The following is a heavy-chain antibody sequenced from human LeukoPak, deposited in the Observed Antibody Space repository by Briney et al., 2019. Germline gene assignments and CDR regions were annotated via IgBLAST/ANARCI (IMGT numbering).Heavy chain of an antibody. CDR3: AGHRSGWLQSSFDY. J-gene: IGHJ4*02. D-gene: IGHD5-24*01. CDR1: GGSISSSSSY. CDR2: IYYSGSS. Sequence: PSETLSLTCSVSGGSISSSSSYWGWIRQPPGKGLEWIGSIYYSGSSFDNPALKSRVTISVDTSKNQFSLKLSSVTAADTAVYYCAGHRSGWLQSSFDYWGQGTLVTVSS. V-gene: IGHV4-39*01.